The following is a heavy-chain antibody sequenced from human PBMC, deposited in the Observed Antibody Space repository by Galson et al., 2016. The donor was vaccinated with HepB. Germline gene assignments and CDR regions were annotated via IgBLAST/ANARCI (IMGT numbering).Heavy chain of an antibody. D-gene: IGHD3-3*01. J-gene: IGHJ4*02. Sequence: SLRLSCAASGFTFSSHAMNWVRQAPGKGLEWVSGISGSGDSTFYADSVKGRFTISRDNSKNTLYLEMNSLRAEDTAVYYCAKDRGRGTYNFWSGPRNYFDSWGQGTLVVVPS. CDR1: GFTFSSHA. CDR2: ISGSGDST. V-gene: IGHV3-23*01. CDR3: AKDRGRGTYNFWSGPRNYFDS.